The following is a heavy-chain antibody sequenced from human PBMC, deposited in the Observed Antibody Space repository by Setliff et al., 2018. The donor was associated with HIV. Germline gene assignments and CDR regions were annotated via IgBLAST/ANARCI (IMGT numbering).Heavy chain of an antibody. V-gene: IGHV4-59*11. CDR2: IHHSGST. D-gene: IGHD1-1*01. J-gene: IGHJ4*02. CDR1: GDFSNIQW. CDR3: AKQPGGHSFFDH. Sequence: SETLSLTCTVSGDFSNIQWWTWMRQSPGLGLQWIGSIHHSGSTYYDPSLKNRVTLSVDTSNNQVSLTLTSVTAADTAVYYCAKQPGGHSFFDHWGRGSLVTVSS.